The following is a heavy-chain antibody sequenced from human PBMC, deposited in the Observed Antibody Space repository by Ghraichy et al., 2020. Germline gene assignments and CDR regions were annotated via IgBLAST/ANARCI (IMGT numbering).Heavy chain of an antibody. D-gene: IGHD3-3*01. CDR2: VYYTGST. CDR1: GGSISSTSYY. CDR3: ARDLSRYDFWSGYYRADYYYYGMDF. J-gene: IGHJ6*02. Sequence: SETLSLTCTVSGGSISSTSYYWSWIRQPPGKGLEWIGSVYYTGSTHYNPSLKSRVTISADTSKKQFSLKLSSVTAADTAVYYCARDLSRYDFWSGYYRADYYYYGMDFWGQGTTVTVSS. V-gene: IGHV4-39*07.